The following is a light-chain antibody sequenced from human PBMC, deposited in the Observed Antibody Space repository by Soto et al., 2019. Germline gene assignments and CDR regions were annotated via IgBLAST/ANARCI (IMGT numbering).Light chain of an antibody. Sequence: EIVMTQSPATLSVSPGERASLSCRASQSVSSDLAWYQQKPGQAPRLLFYGASTRATGIPARFSGSGSGTEFTLTISSLQSEDSAVYYCQQYNYWPPWTFGQGTKVEIK. CDR1: QSVSSD. CDR2: GAS. V-gene: IGKV3-15*01. J-gene: IGKJ1*01. CDR3: QQYNYWPPWT.